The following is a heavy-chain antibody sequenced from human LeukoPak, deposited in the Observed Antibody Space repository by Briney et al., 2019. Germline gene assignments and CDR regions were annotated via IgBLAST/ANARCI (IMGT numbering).Heavy chain of an antibody. CDR3: AKYXDQFDY. D-gene: IGHD2-2*03. CDR2: ISYDGSNK. V-gene: IGHV3-30*18. CDR1: GFTFNSYG. J-gene: IGHJ4*02. Sequence: GGSLRLSCAASGFTFNSYGMHWVRQAPGKGLEWVAVISYDGSNKYYADSVKGRFTISRDNSKNTLYLQMNSLRAEDTAVYYCAKYXDQFDYWGQGALVTVSS.